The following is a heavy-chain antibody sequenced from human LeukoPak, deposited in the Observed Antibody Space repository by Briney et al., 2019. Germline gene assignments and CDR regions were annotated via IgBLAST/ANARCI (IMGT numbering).Heavy chain of an antibody. CDR3: ARGWKWLHPYGMDV. D-gene: IGHD5-12*01. V-gene: IGHV1-2*02. CDR2: IKGNFGDT. CDR1: GYTFTGYY. J-gene: IGHJ6*02. Sequence: ASVKVSCKASGYTFTGYYMHWVRQAPGQGLEWIGWIKGNFGDTYYTENFQGRVTMTRDTSASTAYMELSGLESGDTALYFCARGWKWLHPYGMDVWGQGTTVSVSS.